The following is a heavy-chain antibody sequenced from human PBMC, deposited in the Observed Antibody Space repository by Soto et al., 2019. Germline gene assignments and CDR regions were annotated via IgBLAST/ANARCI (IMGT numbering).Heavy chain of an antibody. CDR2: IYWDDGK. V-gene: IGHV2-5*02. Sequence: EXGPTVAHPTQRLWLPHVLSGLSFNTGGATEGWSRQPPGKALEWVELIYWDDGKRYNPSLESRLTITKETFRNQVVLTMTNVNPEYTATYFCAHSPAPRVYFQHWGEGSLVTVSS. CDR3: AHSPAPRVYFQH. J-gene: IGHJ1*01. CDR1: GLSFNTGGAT.